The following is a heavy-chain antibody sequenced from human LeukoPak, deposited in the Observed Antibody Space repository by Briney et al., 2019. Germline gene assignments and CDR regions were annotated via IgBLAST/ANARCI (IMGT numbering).Heavy chain of an antibody. D-gene: IGHD4-17*01. Sequence: GGSLRLSCAASGFSFISYGMHWVRQAPGKGLEWVGVISDDGRSKDYADSVKGRLTISRDNSKDTLYLRMNSLRDEDTAVYYCAKRPSDYGDYVSYFDYWGQGTLVTVSS. V-gene: IGHV3-30*18. CDR3: AKRPSDYGDYVSYFDY. J-gene: IGHJ4*02. CDR1: GFSFISYG. CDR2: ISDDGRSK.